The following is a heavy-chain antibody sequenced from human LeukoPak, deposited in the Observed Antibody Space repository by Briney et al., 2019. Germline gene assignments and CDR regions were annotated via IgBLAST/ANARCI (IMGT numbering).Heavy chain of an antibody. D-gene: IGHD1-20*01. CDR2: INPSGGRT. V-gene: IGHV1-46*01. J-gene: IGHJ4*02. CDR3: ARIINWNDEVSLGY. CDR1: GYTFTSYD. Sequence: ASGKVSCKASGYTFTSYDMHWVRQAPGQGLEWMGIINPSGGRTSYAQKFQGRVTMTRDTSTSTVYMELSSLRSEDTAVYYCARIINWNDEVSLGYWGQGTLVTVSS.